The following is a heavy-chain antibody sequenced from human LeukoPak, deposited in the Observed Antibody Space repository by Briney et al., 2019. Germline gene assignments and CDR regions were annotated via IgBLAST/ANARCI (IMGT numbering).Heavy chain of an antibody. D-gene: IGHD3-10*01. V-gene: IGHV1-69*01. CDR3: AGSITMVRGVLDY. Sequence: ASVKVSCKASGGTFSSYAISWVRQAPGQGLEWMGGIIPIFGTANYAQKFQSRVTITADESTSTAYMELSSLRSEDTAVYYCAGSITMVRGVLDYWGQGTLVTVSS. CDR2: IIPIFGTA. CDR1: GGTFSSYA. J-gene: IGHJ4*02.